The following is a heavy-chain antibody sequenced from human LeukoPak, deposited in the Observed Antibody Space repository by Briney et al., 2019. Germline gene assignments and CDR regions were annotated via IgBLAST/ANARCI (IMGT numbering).Heavy chain of an antibody. CDR1: GGTFSSYA. D-gene: IGHD2-8*01. CDR2: IIPIFGTA. J-gene: IGHJ6*03. CDR3: ARAPLMTNGPVVYYYYYMDV. Sequence: SVKVSCKASGGTFSSYAISWVRQAPGQGLEWMGGIIPIFGTANYAQKFQGRVTTTTDESTSTAYMELSSLRSEDTAVYYCARAPLMTNGPVVYYYYYMDVWGKGTTVTVSS. V-gene: IGHV1-69*05.